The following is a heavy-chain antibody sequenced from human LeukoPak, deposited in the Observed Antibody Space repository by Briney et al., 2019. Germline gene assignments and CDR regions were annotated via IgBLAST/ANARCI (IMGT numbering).Heavy chain of an antibody. V-gene: IGHV1-2*02. CDR2: INPNSGGT. D-gene: IGHD3-3*01. Sequence: GASVKVSCKASGYTFTGYYMHWVRQAPGQGLEWMGWINPNSGGTNYAQKFQGRVTMARDTSISTAYMELSRLRSDDTAVYYCARGPGFWSGYYNYFDYWGQGTLVTVSS. J-gene: IGHJ4*02. CDR1: GYTFTGYY. CDR3: ARGPGFWSGYYNYFDY.